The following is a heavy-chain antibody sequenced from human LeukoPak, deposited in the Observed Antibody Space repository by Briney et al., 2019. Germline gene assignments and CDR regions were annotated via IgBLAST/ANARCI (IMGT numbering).Heavy chain of an antibody. J-gene: IGHJ3*02. D-gene: IGHD5-12*01. CDR1: GASLSSYY. CDR2: IYYSGTT. Sequence: SETLSLTCTVSGASLSSYYWSWIRPPPGNGREWIGYIYYSGTTNYNPSLKSRVTITGDTSKNQFSLKLSSVTAADTAVYYCARAISLDAFDIWGQGTMVTVSS. CDR3: ARAISLDAFDI. V-gene: IGHV4-59*01.